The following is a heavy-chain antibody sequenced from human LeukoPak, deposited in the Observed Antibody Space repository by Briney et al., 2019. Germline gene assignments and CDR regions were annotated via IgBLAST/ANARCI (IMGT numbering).Heavy chain of an antibody. CDR2: INAGNGNT. V-gene: IGHV1-3*01. D-gene: IGHD6-13*01. J-gene: IGHJ4*02. CDR3: ARAVSSSWYHFDY. Sequence: ASVKVSCKASGYTFTSYAMHWVRQAPGQRLEWMGWINAGNGNTKYSQKFQGRVTITRDTSASTAYMELSSLRSEDTAVYYCARAVSSSWYHFDYWGQGTLVTVSS. CDR1: GYTFTSYA.